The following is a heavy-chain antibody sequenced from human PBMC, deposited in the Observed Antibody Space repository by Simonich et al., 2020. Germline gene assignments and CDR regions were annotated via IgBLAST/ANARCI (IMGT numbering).Heavy chain of an antibody. V-gene: IGHV1-2*02. CDR2: INPNHGGK. J-gene: IGHJ3*02. D-gene: IGHD5-18*01. CDR3: ARVSGGTAMVTSTFDI. CDR1: GYTFTGYY. Sequence: QVQLVQSGAEVKKPGASVKVSCKASGYTFTGYYMHWVRQAPGQGLGWRGEINPNHGGKKHAQKFQGRVTKTRDTSISTAYMELSRLRSDDTAVYYCARVSGGTAMVTSTFDIWGQGTMVTVSS.